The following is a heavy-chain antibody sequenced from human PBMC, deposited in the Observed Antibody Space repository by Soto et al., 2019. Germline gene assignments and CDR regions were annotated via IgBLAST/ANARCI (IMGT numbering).Heavy chain of an antibody. Sequence: SETLSLTCAVYGGSFSGYYWSWIRQPPGKGLEWIGEINHSGSTNYNPSLKSRVTISVDTSKNQFSLKLSSVTAADTAVYYCAPRVGVTENWFDPWGRGTLVTVSS. CDR3: APRVGVTENWFDP. CDR1: GGSFSGYY. CDR2: INHSGST. J-gene: IGHJ5*02. D-gene: IGHD2-15*01. V-gene: IGHV4-34*01.